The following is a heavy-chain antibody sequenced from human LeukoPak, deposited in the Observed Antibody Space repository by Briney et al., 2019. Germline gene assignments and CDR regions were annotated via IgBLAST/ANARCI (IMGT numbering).Heavy chain of an antibody. Sequence: GRSLRLSCAASGFTFSSYGMSWVRQAPGKGLEWVSAISGSGGSTYYADSVKGRFTISRDNSKNTLYLQMNSLRAEDTAVYYCAKRGSSWDGFDYWGEATLVTVSS. D-gene: IGHD6-13*01. CDR2: ISGSGGST. V-gene: IGHV3-23*01. J-gene: IGHJ4*02. CDR1: GFTFSSYG. CDR3: AKRGSSWDGFDY.